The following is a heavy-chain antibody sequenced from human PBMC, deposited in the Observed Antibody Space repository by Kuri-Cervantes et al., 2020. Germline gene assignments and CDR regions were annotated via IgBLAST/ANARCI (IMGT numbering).Heavy chain of an antibody. D-gene: IGHD4-11*01. CDR3: ARGPDSNYDFDY. J-gene: IGHJ4*02. CDR1: GYSISSGYY. V-gene: IGHV4-61*01. CDR2: IYYSGST. Sequence: SETLSLTCVVSGYSISSGYYWSWIRQPPGKGLEWIGYIYYSGSTNYNPSLKSRVIISVDTSKNQYSLKLFSATAADTAVYYCARGPDSNYDFDYWGQGTLVTVSS.